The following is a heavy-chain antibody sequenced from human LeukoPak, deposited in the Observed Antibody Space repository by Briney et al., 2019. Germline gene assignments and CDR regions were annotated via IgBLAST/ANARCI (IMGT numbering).Heavy chain of an antibody. CDR1: GYTFTGYY. D-gene: IGHD6-19*01. V-gene: IGHV1-2*02. Sequence: ASVKVSCKASGYTFTGYYMHWVRQAPGQGLDWMGWINPNSGGTNYAQKFQGRVTMTRDTSISTAYMELSRLRSDDTAVYYCARGRAGQWLVRRYYYGMDVWGQGTTVTVSS. CDR2: INPNSGGT. J-gene: IGHJ6*02. CDR3: ARGRAGQWLVRRYYYGMDV.